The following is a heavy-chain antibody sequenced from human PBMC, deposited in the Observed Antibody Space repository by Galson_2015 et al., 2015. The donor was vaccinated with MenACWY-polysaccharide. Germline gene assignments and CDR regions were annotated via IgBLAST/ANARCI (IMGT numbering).Heavy chain of an antibody. Sequence: QSGAEVKKPGASVKVSCKASGYTFTGYNIHWVRQAPGQGLEWMGWIKPNSGDTNYAQKFQGRVTLTGDTSINTAYIELSSLRSDDTAVYYCAKSRGAAAADYWGQGTLVTVSS. CDR3: AKSRGAAAADY. CDR2: IKPNSGDT. J-gene: IGHJ4*02. CDR1: GYTFTGYN. V-gene: IGHV1-2*02. D-gene: IGHD6-13*01.